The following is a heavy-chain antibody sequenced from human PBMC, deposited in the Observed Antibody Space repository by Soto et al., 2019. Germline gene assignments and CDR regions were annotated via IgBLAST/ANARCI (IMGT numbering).Heavy chain of an antibody. CDR1: GCSSIDYH. CDR3: ARGDSTDCSNCVCSFFYILDMDD. V-gene: IGHV1-2*04. Sequence: ASVQDSCNTTGCSSIDYHLHWVVQAPGRGREWLGRINRESGGTSAAQKFRGWVTMSTDTSISTATMELNRLTSDDSAIYNSARGDSTDCSNCVCSFFYILDMDDWGQGTTVTVSS. D-gene: IGHD2-8*01. J-gene: IGHJ6*02. CDR2: INRESGGT.